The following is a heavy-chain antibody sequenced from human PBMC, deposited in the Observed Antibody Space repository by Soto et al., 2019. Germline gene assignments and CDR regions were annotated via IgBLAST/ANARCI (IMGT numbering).Heavy chain of an antibody. D-gene: IGHD4-17*01. J-gene: IGHJ4*02. Sequence: GASLRLSCAASGFTFSSYAMHCVRQAPGKGLEWVAVISYEASNKYYADSVKGRFTISRDNSKNTLYLQMNSLRAEDTAVYYCARGYGDHYFDYWGQGTLVPVSS. CDR2: ISYEASNK. CDR3: ARGYGDHYFDY. CDR1: GFTFSSYA. V-gene: IGHV3-30-3*01.